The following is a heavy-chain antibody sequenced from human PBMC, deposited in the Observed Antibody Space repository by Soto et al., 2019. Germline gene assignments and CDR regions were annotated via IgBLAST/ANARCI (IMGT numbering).Heavy chain of an antibody. CDR3: AKAALRGDYYYYYYGMDV. Sequence: PWGSLRLSCAASGFTFSSYAMSWVRQAPGKGLEWVSAISGSGGSTYYADSVKGRFTISRDNSKNTLYLQMNSLRAEDTAVYYCAKAALRGDYYYYYYGMDVWGQGTTVTVSS. CDR2: ISGSGGST. V-gene: IGHV3-23*01. CDR1: GFTFSSYA. D-gene: IGHD4-17*01. J-gene: IGHJ6*02.